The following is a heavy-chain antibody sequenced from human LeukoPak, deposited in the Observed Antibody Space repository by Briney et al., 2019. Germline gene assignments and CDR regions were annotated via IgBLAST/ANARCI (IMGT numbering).Heavy chain of an antibody. V-gene: IGHV3-7*01. CDR1: GFTFSSYW. Sequence: GGSLRLSCAASGFTFSSYWMSWVRQAPGKGLEWVANIKQDGSEKYYVDSVKGRFTISRDNAKNSLYLQMNSLRAEDTAVYYCASPSLGGATQDYYYYYYMDVWGKGTTVTVSS. CDR2: IKQDGSEK. CDR3: ASPSLGGATQDYYYYYYMDV. J-gene: IGHJ6*03. D-gene: IGHD1-26*01.